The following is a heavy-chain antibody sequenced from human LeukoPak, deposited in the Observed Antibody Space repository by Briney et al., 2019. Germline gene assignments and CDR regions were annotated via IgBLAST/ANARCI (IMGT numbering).Heavy chain of an antibody. V-gene: IGHV3-21*01. Sequence: PGGSLRLSCAGSGFTSSSYSMNWVRQTPGKGLEWVSSISSSNYIYYADSVKGRFTISRDNAKNSLYLQMNSLRAEDTAVYYCARGMTTDDYWGQGTLVTVSS. CDR1: GFTSSSYS. J-gene: IGHJ4*02. CDR2: ISSSNYI. CDR3: ARGMTTDDY. D-gene: IGHD4-17*01.